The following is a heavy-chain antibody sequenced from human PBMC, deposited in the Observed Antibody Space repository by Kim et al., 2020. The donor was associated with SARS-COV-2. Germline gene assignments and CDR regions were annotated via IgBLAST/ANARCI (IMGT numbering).Heavy chain of an antibody. V-gene: IGHV4-39*07. J-gene: IGHJ6*02. CDR1: GGSISSSSYY. Sequence: SETLSLTCSVSGGSISSSSYYWGWIRQPPGKGLEWIGSIYYSGSTYYAPSLKSRVTILVDTSKNHFSLSLSSVTAADTAVYYCARDSSNYYYGGYYYGMDVWGQGTTVTVSS. CDR3: ARDSSNYYYGGYYYGMDV. D-gene: IGHD3-22*01. CDR2: IYYSGST.